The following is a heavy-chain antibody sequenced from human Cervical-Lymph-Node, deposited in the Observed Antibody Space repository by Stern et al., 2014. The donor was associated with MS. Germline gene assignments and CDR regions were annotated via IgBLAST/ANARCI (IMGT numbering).Heavy chain of an antibody. V-gene: IGHV4-61*01. D-gene: IGHD2-15*01. J-gene: IGHJ5*01. CDR2: IYYTGST. CDR1: GGSVSSGSYA. Sequence: QMQLQESGPELVQPSDTLSLTCTVSGGSVSSGSYAWNWIRQHPGKALEWLGNIYYTGSTKYNPSLKSRVTISVDTSKNQFSLKLTSLIPADTALYYCVRYENSFTFQFDHWGRGTLVTVSS. CDR3: VRYENSFTFQFDH.